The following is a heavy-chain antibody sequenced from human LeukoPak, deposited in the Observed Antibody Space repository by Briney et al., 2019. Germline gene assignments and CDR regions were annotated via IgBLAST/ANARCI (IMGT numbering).Heavy chain of an antibody. D-gene: IGHD5-24*01. Sequence: PGGSLRLSCAASGFTFDDYAMHWVRQAPGKGLEWVSGISWNSGSIGYADSVKGRFTISRDNAKNSLYLQMNSLRVEDTALYYCAKDWDGYNPGEGGFDYWGQGTLVTVSS. CDR3: AKDWDGYNPGEGGFDY. J-gene: IGHJ4*02. CDR2: ISWNSGSI. V-gene: IGHV3-9*01. CDR1: GFTFDDYA.